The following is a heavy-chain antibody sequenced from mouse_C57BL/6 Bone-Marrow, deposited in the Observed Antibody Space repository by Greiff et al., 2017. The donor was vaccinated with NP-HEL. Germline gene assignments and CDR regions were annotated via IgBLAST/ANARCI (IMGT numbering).Heavy chain of an antibody. Sequence: QVQLQQSGAELVMPGASVKLSCKASGYTFTSYWMHWVKQRPGQGLEWIGEIDPSDSYTNYNQKFKGKSTLTVDKSSSTAYMQLSSLTSEDSAVYYCARKATVVGDYAMDYWGQGTSVTVSS. D-gene: IGHD1-1*01. V-gene: IGHV1-69*01. CDR3: ARKATVVGDYAMDY. CDR1: GYTFTSYW. J-gene: IGHJ4*01. CDR2: IDPSDSYT.